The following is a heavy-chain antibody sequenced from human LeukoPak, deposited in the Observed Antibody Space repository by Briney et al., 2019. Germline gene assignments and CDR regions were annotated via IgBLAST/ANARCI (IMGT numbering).Heavy chain of an antibody. D-gene: IGHD1-26*01. J-gene: IGHJ4*02. CDR3: ARGGVGAKTALFDY. CDR2: IYYSGST. CDR1: GGSISSYY. Sequence: SETLSLTCTVSGGSISSYYWSWIRQPPGKGLEWIGYIYYSGSTNYNPSLKSRVTISVDTSKNQFSLKLSSVTAADTAVYYCARGGVGAKTALFDYWGQGTLVTVSS. V-gene: IGHV4-59*01.